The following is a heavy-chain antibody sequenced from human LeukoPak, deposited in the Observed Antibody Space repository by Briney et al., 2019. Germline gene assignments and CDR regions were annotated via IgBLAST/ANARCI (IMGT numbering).Heavy chain of an antibody. V-gene: IGHV4-59*11. CDR3: ARDHTGGGWFDP. CDR2: IYYSGST. CDR1: GGSISSHY. Sequence: ASETLSLTCTVSGGSISSHYWSWIRQPPGKGLEWIGYIYYSGSTNYNPSLKSRVTISVDTSKNQFSLKLSSVTAADTAVYYCARDHTGGGWFDPWGQGTLVTVSS. D-gene: IGHD1-1*01. J-gene: IGHJ5*02.